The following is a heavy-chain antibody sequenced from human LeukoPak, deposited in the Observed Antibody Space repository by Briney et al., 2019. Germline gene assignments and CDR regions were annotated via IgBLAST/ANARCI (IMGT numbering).Heavy chain of an antibody. CDR1: GGSFSGFP. D-gene: IGHD2-2*02. J-gene: IGHJ4*02. Sequence: SETLSLTCAVSGGSFSGFPWHWIRQPPGKGPEWIGEINHSGSTHSNPSLKSRVTISVDTSKNQFSLKLSSVTAADTAVYYCARYCRTTSCYTHDFWGQGALVTVSS. CDR2: INHSGST. V-gene: IGHV4-34*01. CDR3: ARYCRTTSCYTHDF.